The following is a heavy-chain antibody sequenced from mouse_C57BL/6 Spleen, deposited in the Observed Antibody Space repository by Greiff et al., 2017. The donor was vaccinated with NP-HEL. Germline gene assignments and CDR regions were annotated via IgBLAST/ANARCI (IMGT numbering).Heavy chain of an antibody. CDR2: ISSGGSYT. CDR1: GFTFSSYG. V-gene: IGHV5-6*01. D-gene: IGHD1-1*01. Sequence: EVKVVESGGDLVKPGGSLKLSCAASGFTFSSYGMSWVRQTPDKRLEWVATISSGGSYTYYPDSVKGRFTISRDNAKNTLYLQMSSLKSEDTAMYYCARHRGITTVVEGYFDVWGTGTTVTVSS. J-gene: IGHJ1*03. CDR3: ARHRGITTVVEGYFDV.